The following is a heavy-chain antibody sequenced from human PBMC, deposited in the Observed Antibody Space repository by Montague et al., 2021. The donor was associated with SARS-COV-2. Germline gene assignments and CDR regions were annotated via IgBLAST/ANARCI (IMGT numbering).Heavy chain of an antibody. CDR1: GGSISSCIYY. Sequence: TLSLTCTVYGGSISSCIYYLSWIPQPTAKGLEWIGRIYTSWFTNYIPSLKSRVTIWVDTSKNQFSLKLSSVTAADTAVYYCARVGVGTMVRGVIPAYYYTGMDVWGQGTMISV. V-gene: IGHV4-61*02. CDR3: ARVGVGTMVRGVIPAYYYTGMDV. CDR2: IYTSWFT. D-gene: IGHD3-10*01. J-gene: IGHJ6*02.